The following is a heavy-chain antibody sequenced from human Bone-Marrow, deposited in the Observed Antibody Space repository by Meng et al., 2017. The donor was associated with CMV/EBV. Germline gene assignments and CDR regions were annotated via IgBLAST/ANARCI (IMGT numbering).Heavy chain of an antibody. V-gene: IGHV3-30-3*01. Sequence: GGSLRLSCAASGFTFSSYAMHWVRQAPGKGLEWVAVISYDGSNKYYADSVKGRFTISRDNSKNTLYLQMNSLRAEDTAVYYCARGKGSYVADDYGMDVWGQGTTVTVSS. D-gene: IGHD3-10*02. CDR2: ISYDGSNK. CDR1: GFTFSSYA. J-gene: IGHJ6*02. CDR3: ARGKGSYVADDYGMDV.